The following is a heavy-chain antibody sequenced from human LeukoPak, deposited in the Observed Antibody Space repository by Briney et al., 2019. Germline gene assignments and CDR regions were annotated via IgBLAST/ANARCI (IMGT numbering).Heavy chain of an antibody. CDR1: GVSISSSNSY. J-gene: IGHJ4*02. D-gene: IGHD5-12*01. V-gene: IGHV4-39*02. CDR3: ARDLEWLRDLSWGHFDY. Sequence: SETLSLTCTVSGVSISSSNSYWGWIRQPPGKGLEWIGSIYYSGNTYYNASLKSQVSISIDTSKNQFSLRLTSVTAADTAVYYCARDLEWLRDLSWGHFDYWGQGTLVTVSS. CDR2: IYYSGNT.